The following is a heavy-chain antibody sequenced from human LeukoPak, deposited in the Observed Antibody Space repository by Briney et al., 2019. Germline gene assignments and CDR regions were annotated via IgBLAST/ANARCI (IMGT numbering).Heavy chain of an antibody. CDR2: IYDSGSA. Sequence: PSETLSLTCTVSGVSINSHYWSWIRQPPGKGLEWIGFIYDSGSANYKSSLKSRVTMSVDTSKNQFSLKLSSVTAADTAVYCCARVSLMGATTYYYYGMDVWGQGTTVTVSS. V-gene: IGHV4-59*11. CDR3: ARVSLMGATTYYYYGMDV. J-gene: IGHJ6*02. CDR1: GVSINSHY. D-gene: IGHD1-26*01.